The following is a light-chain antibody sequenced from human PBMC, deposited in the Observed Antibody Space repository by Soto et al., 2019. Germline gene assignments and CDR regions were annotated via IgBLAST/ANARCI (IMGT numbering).Light chain of an antibody. CDR3: QQYGNLPT. V-gene: IGKV1-33*01. J-gene: IGKJ5*01. CDR1: QNINNY. Sequence: DIQMTQSPSSLSASVGDRVTITCQASQNINNYLNWYQQKPGRAPKLLIYDASNLEAGVPSRFRGSGSGTDFNFTISRLQPEDIATYYCQQYGNLPTFGQGTRLEIK. CDR2: DAS.